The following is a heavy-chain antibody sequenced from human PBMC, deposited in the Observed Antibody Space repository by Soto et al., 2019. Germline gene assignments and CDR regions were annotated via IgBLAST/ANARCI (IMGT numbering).Heavy chain of an antibody. CDR1: GFTFTSSA. J-gene: IGHJ4*02. Sequence: SVKVSCKASGFTFTSSAVQWVRQARGQRLEWIGWIVVGSGNTNYAQKFQERVTITRDMSTSTAYMELSSLRSEDTAVYYCAAGEDGYNPNFDYWGQGTLVTVSS. D-gene: IGHD5-12*01. CDR2: IVVGSGNT. CDR3: AAGEDGYNPNFDY. V-gene: IGHV1-58*01.